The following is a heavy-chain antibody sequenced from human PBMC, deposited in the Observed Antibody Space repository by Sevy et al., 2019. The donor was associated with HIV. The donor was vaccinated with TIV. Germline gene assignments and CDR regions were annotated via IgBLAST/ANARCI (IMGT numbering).Heavy chain of an antibody. Sequence: GGSLRLSCVAPGFKFNGHGIHWVRQAPGKGLQWVAGISQDGDNKMYGDAVKGRFSISGDQSKNTVYLQMGTLTAEDTAIYYCARDFEVNNWRVVGAFDMWGLGTMVTVSS. CDR2: ISQDGDNK. D-gene: IGHD3-3*01. CDR1: GFKFNGHG. CDR3: ARDFEVNNWRVVGAFDM. V-gene: IGHV3-30*14. J-gene: IGHJ3*02.